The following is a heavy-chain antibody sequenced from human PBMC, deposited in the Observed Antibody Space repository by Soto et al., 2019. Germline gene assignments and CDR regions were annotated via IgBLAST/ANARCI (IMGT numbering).Heavy chain of an antibody. CDR3: ARGAFRAYYFDY. CDR1: GFSCSNYW. Sequence: GGSLRLSCAASGFSCSNYWIHWVRQDPGKGLVWVSRVDSDGTTTNYADSVKGRFTISRDNARNTVYLQMNSLRAEDTAIYYCARGAFRAYYFDYWGLGTLVTVSS. CDR2: VDSDGTTT. V-gene: IGHV3-74*01. J-gene: IGHJ4*02. D-gene: IGHD3-10*01.